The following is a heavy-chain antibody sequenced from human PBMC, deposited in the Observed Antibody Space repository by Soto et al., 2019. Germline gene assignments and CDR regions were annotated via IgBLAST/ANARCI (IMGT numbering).Heavy chain of an antibody. D-gene: IGHD6-13*01. Sequence: QVTLKESGPVLVKPTETLTLTCTVSGFSLSDSRLGVNWIRQSPGKALEWLAHIFSNDEESYSTSLKSRLTISQAGSKTQVVLTMTNVRPLDTATYNCARTDIAAAANALLDSWGQGTLVTVSS. CDR3: ARTDIAAAANALLDS. CDR2: IFSNDEE. J-gene: IGHJ4*02. CDR1: GFSLSDSRLG. V-gene: IGHV2-26*01.